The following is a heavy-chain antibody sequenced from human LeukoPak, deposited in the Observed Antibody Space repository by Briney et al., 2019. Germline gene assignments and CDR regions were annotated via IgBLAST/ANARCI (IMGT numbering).Heavy chain of an antibody. Sequence: PSETLSLTCTVSGGSISSSSYYWGWIRQPPGKGLEWIGSIYYSGSTYSNPSLQSRVTISVDTSKNQFSLKLRSVTAADTAVYYCAREGLNMVRGVIPKEAWGWFDPWGQGTLVTVSS. CDR3: AREGLNMVRGVIPKEAWGWFDP. CDR2: IYYSGST. D-gene: IGHD3-10*01. J-gene: IGHJ5*02. V-gene: IGHV4-39*02. CDR1: GGSISSSSYY.